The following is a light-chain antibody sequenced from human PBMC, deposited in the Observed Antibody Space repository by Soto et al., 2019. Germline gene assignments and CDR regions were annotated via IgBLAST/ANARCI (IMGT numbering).Light chain of an antibody. CDR2: STN. V-gene: IGLV8-61*01. CDR1: SGSVSTTYY. J-gene: IGLJ2*01. CDR3: MLYMGGGLVV. Sequence: QAVVTQEPSFSVSPGGTVTLTCGLTSGSVSTTYYPSWYQQTPGQAPRTLIYSTNIGSSGVPDRFSGSILGNKAALTITGAQADDESDYHCMLYMGGGLVVFGGGTQLTVL.